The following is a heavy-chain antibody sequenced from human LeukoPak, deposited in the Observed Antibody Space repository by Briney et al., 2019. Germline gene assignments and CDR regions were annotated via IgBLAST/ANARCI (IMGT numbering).Heavy chain of an antibody. Sequence: SVKVSCKASGGTFSSYAISWVRQAPGQGLEWMGRIIPILGIANYAQKFQGRVTITADKSSSTAYMELSSLRSEDTAVYYCASHYYDSSGFDYWGQGTLVTVSS. J-gene: IGHJ4*02. CDR3: ASHYYDSSGFDY. CDR1: GGTFSSYA. D-gene: IGHD3-22*01. CDR2: IIPILGIA. V-gene: IGHV1-69*04.